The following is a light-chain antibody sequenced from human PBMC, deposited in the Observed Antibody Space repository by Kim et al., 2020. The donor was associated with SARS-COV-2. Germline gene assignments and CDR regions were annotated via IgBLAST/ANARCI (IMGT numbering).Light chain of an antibody. Sequence: EVVLTQSPGTLSLSPGKTATLSCRASQSLDTRYFAWYRRKPGQAPRLLIYGTSNRATGIPDRFSGSGSGTDFTLTITRLEPEDFALYYCQQYGRSPLTFGGGTKVDIK. CDR3: QQYGRSPLT. CDR1: QSLDTRY. CDR2: GTS. V-gene: IGKV3-20*01. J-gene: IGKJ4*01.